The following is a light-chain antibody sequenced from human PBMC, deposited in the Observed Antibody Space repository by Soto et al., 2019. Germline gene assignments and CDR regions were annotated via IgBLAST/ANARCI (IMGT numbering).Light chain of an antibody. CDR2: GSS. V-gene: IGKV3-20*01. CDR1: QSVSNNY. CDR3: QQYGSSPPYT. J-gene: IGKJ2*01. Sequence: EVVLTQSPGTLSLCPGERASLSCRASQSVSNNYLAWYQQKPGQSPKLLIFGSSDRATGIPDRFSGSGSGTDSTLTISRLEPEDFAVYYCQQYGSSPPYTFGQGTKLEIK.